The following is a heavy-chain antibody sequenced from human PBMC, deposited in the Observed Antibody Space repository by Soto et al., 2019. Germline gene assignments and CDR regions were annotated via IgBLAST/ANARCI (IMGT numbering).Heavy chain of an antibody. J-gene: IGHJ6*02. CDR2: IYHSGST. Sequence: KPSETLSLTCDVSGYSISSGYYWGWIRQPPGKGLEWSGSIYHSGSTYYNPSLKSRVTISVDTSKNQFSLKLSSVTAADTAVYYCAREIGSSGYYSTWYYYYGMDVWGQGTTVTVYS. CDR3: AREIGSSGYYSTWYYYYGMDV. V-gene: IGHV4-38-2*02. D-gene: IGHD3-22*01. CDR1: GYSISSGYY.